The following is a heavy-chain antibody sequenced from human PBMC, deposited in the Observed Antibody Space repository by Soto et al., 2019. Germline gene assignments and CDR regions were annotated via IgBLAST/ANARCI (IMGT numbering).Heavy chain of an antibody. V-gene: IGHV1-69*06. CDR1: GGTIRSYA. CDR3: ARARSFEIRADGLYGMDV. Sequence: GASVTVSCKASGGTIRSYAIIWVRQATGQGLEWMGGIIPIFGTANYAQKFQGRVTITADKSTSTAYMELSSLRSEDTAVYYCARARSFEIRADGLYGMDVWGQGTTVTVSS. J-gene: IGHJ6*02. D-gene: IGHD3-10*01. CDR2: IIPIFGTA.